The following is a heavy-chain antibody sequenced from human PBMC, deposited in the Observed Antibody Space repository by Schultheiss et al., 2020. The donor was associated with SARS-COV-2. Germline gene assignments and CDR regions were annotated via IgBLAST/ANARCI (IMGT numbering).Heavy chain of an antibody. CDR1: GFTFSSYA. Sequence: GGSLRLSCAASGFTFSSYAMSWVRQAPGKGLEWVSVIYSGGSTYYADSVKGRFTISRDNSKNTLYLQMNSLRAEDTAVYYCAKNGYYYDSSGYYPPFDYWGQGTLVTVSS. J-gene: IGHJ4*02. D-gene: IGHD3-22*01. CDR2: IYSGGST. V-gene: IGHV3-23*03. CDR3: AKNGYYYDSSGYYPPFDY.